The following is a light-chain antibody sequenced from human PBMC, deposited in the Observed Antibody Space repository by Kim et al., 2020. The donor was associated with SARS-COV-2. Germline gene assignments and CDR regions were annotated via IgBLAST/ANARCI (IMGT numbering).Light chain of an antibody. CDR2: DAS. CDR3: QQYGRSPYT. J-gene: IGKJ2*01. CDR1: QSVYSSH. Sequence: EIVLTQSPGTLSLSPRERATLSCRASQSVYSSHLAWYQQKPGQPPSLLIYDASSRATGIPDRFSGSGSGTDFTLTISRLEPEDCAVYYCQQYGRSPYTFGQGTKLEI. V-gene: IGKV3-20*01.